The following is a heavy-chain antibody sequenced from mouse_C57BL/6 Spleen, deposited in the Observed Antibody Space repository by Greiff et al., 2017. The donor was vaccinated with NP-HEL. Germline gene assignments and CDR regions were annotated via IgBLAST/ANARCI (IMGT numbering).Heavy chain of an antibody. Sequence: EVRLVESGGGLVKPGGSLKLSCAASGFTFSSYAMSWVRQTPEKRLEWVATISDGGSYTYYPDNVKGRFTISRDNAKNNLYLQMSHLKSEDTAMYYGASLLWAYWGQGTLVTVSA. CDR1: GFTFSSYA. J-gene: IGHJ3*01. D-gene: IGHD6-5*01. CDR3: ASLLWAY. CDR2: ISDGGSYT. V-gene: IGHV5-4*03.